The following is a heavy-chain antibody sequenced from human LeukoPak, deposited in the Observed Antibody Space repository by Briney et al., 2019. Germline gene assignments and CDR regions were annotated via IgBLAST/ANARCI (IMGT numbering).Heavy chain of an antibody. CDR2: IYYSGST. CDR3: ARGPPNYYGSGSYSGYYYYYYMDV. J-gene: IGHJ6*03. V-gene: IGHV4-59*01. D-gene: IGHD3-10*01. Sequence: SETLSLTCTVSGGSISSYYWSWIRQPPGKGLEWIGYIYYSGSTNYNPSLKSRVTISVDTFKNQFSLKLSSVTAADTAVYYCARGPPNYYGSGSYSGYYYYYYMDVWGKGTTVTVSS. CDR1: GGSISSYY.